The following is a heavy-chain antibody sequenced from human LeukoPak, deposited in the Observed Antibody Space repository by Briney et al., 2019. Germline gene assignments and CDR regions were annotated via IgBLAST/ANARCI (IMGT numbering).Heavy chain of an antibody. CDR1: GFTFSSYS. CDR2: ISSSSSTI. CDR3: AREYCTNGVCCRSFDY. Sequence: GGSLRLSCAASGFTFSSYSMNWVRQAPGKGLEWVSYISSSSSTIYYADSVKGRFTISRDNAKNSLYLQMNSLRAEDTAVYYCAREYCTNGVCCRSFDYWGQGTLVTVSS. J-gene: IGHJ4*02. D-gene: IGHD2-8*01. V-gene: IGHV3-48*04.